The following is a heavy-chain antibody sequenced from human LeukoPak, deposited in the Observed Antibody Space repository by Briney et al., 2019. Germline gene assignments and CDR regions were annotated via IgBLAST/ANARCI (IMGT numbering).Heavy chain of an antibody. CDR1: GLTVSANY. CDR3: ARLQVPKYIYHRSDYSAGAFDI. V-gene: IGHV3-53*01. CDR2: INGDGRT. Sequence: GGPRRLSGAASGLTVSANYMSWFRQPPGKGLEWVSVINGDGRTYYADSVKGRFTISRDNSKNTLYLQMNRLRAEDTAVYYCARLQVPKYIYHRSDYSAGAFDIWGQGTMVTVSS. J-gene: IGHJ3*02. D-gene: IGHD3-16*01.